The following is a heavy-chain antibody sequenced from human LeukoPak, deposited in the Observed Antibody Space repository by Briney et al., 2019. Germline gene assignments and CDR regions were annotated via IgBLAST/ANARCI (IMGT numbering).Heavy chain of an antibody. D-gene: IGHD5-18*01. V-gene: IGHV3-21*01. CDR3: ARVGVDTSLVLDY. Sequence: GGSLRLSCAASGFTFSSYSMTWVRQAPGKGLEWVSSISSSSSYIYYADSVKGRFTISRDNAKNTVYLQMNSLRGEDTAVYYCARVGVDTSLVLDYWGQGTLVTVSS. CDR1: GFTFSSYS. J-gene: IGHJ4*02. CDR2: ISSSSSYI.